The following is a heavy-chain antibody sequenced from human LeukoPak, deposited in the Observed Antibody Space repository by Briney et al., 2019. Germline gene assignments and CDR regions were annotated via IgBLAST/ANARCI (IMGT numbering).Heavy chain of an antibody. CDR3: AREADSSGYYYYDY. Sequence: GGSLRLSCAASGFTFSSYGMHWVRLAPGKGLEWVAVIWYDGSNEYYADSVKGRFTISRDNSKNTLYLQMNSLRAEDTAVYYCAREADSSGYYYYDYWGQGTLVTVSS. CDR1: GFTFSSYG. D-gene: IGHD3-22*01. V-gene: IGHV3-33*01. J-gene: IGHJ4*02. CDR2: IWYDGSNE.